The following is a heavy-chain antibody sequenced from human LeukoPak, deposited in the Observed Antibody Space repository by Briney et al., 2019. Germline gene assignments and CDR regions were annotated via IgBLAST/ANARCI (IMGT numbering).Heavy chain of an antibody. CDR2: IYYSGST. D-gene: IGHD3-22*01. CDR1: GGSISSSSYY. V-gene: IGHV4-39*01. Sequence: PSETLSLTCTVSGGSISSSSYYWGWIRQPPGKGLECIGSIYYSGSTYYNPSLKSRVTISVDTSKNQFSLWLSSVTAADTAVYYCARRPRPTNYYDSSASFYFDYWGQGTLVTVSS. CDR3: ARRPRPTNYYDSSASFYFDY. J-gene: IGHJ4*02.